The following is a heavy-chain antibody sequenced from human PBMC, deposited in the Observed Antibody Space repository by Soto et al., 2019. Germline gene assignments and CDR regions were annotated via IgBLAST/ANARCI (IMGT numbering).Heavy chain of an antibody. CDR2: ITSPSTAI. J-gene: IGHJ6*03. CDR3: ARGPVLPGTVTSYYYMAV. CDR1: KFTFRNYY. D-gene: IGHD2-2*01. Sequence: QAQLEESGGGFVKPGGSLRLSCVASKFTFRNYYMTWVRQTPGRGLEWIAYITSPSTAIAYAYSVKGRFTISRDNAKNALYRQMNGLRAEDPAIYFCARGPVLPGTVTSYYYMAVWGEGTAVTFSS. V-gene: IGHV3-11*01.